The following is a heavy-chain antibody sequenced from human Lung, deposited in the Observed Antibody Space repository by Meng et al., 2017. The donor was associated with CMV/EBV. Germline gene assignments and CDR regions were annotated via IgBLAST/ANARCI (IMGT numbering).Heavy chain of an antibody. CDR2: ISGSGGST. J-gene: IGHJ6*02. D-gene: IGHD2-2*01. CDR3: AKGGSTSYYYYGMDV. Sequence: ESLKISCAASGFTFNSYSMSWVRQAPGKGLEWVSAISGSGGSTYYADSVKGRFTISRDNSKNTLYLQMNSLRAEDTAVYYCAKGGSTSYYYYGMDVWGQGTTVTVSS. CDR1: GFTFNSYS. V-gene: IGHV3-23*01.